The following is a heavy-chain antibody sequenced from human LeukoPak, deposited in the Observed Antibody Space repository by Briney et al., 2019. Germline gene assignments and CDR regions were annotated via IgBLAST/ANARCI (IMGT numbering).Heavy chain of an antibody. Sequence: SETLSLTCTVSGGSISSSSYYWGWIRQPPGKGLEWIGSIYYSGSTNYNPSLKSRVTISVDTSKNQFSLKLSSVTAADTAVYYCARVTVTHPYYGMDVWGQGTTVTVSS. CDR1: GGSISSSSYY. CDR2: IYYSGST. D-gene: IGHD4-17*01. CDR3: ARVTVTHPYYGMDV. V-gene: IGHV4-39*07. J-gene: IGHJ6*02.